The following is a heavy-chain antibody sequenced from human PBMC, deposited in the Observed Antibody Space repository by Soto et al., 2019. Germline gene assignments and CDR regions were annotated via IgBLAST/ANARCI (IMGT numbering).Heavy chain of an antibody. Sequence: EVQLLESGGGLIQSGESLRLSCVASGFTFDSYAISGVRQAPGKGLDWVSSISASGSGTNYADSVKGRFTISRDKSKNTLSLHMNSLRADATAVYYCAKDLHNTSNWSSRYSDAWGQGPLVIVSS. CDR3: AKDLHNTSNWSSRYSDA. CDR1: GFTFDSYA. J-gene: IGHJ5*02. CDR2: ISASGSGT. D-gene: IGHD4-4*01. V-gene: IGHV3-23*01.